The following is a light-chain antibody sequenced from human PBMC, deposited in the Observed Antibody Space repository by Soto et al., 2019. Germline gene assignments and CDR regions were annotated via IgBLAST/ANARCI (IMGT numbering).Light chain of an antibody. CDR2: SNN. J-gene: IGLJ2*01. Sequence: QSVLTQPPSASGTPGQRVTISCSGSSSNNGSNTVNWDQQLPGTAPKLLIYSNNQRPSGVPDRFSGSKSGTSASLAISGLQSEDEADYYCAAWDDSLNGYVVFGGGTKVTVL. CDR3: AAWDDSLNGYVV. CDR1: SSNNGSNT. V-gene: IGLV1-44*01.